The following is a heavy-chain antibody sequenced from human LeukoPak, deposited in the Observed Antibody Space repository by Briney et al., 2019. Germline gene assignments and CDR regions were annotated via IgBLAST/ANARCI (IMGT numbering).Heavy chain of an antibody. V-gene: IGHV3-23*01. CDR1: GFTFSTYA. CDR2: ISGSGSGLST. Sequence: GGSLRLSCAASGFTFSTYAMSWVRQAPGKGLEWVSTISGSGSGLSTYYADSVRGRFTISRDNSKNTLYLQLNSLRAEDTARYYCAKHCMARGVITAYYFDYWGQGTLVTVSS. D-gene: IGHD3-10*01. CDR3: AKHCMARGVITAYYFDY. J-gene: IGHJ4*02.